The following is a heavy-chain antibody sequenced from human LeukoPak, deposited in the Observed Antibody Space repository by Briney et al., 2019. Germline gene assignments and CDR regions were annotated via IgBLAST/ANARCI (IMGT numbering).Heavy chain of an antibody. D-gene: IGHD2-15*01. CDR3: ARDRIAAQGDY. Sequence: GSSVKVSCKASGGTFSSYDISWVRQAPGQGLERMGRIIPILGIANYAQKFQGRVTITADKSTSTAYMELSSLRSEDTAVYYCARDRIAAQGDYWGQGTLVTVSS. CDR1: GGTFSSYD. V-gene: IGHV1-69*04. CDR2: IIPILGIA. J-gene: IGHJ4*02.